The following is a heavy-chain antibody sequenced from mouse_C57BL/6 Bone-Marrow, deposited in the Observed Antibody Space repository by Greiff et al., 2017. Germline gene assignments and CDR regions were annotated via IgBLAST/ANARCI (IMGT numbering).Heavy chain of an antibody. D-gene: IGHD1-1*01. CDR3: ARSAYYYGSSRYWYFDV. CDR1: GYTFTSYW. V-gene: IGHV1-55*01. CDR2: IYPGSGST. J-gene: IGHJ1*03. Sequence: QVQLQQPGAELVKPGASVKMSCKASGYTFTSYWITWVKQRPGQGLEWIGDIYPGSGSTNYNEKFKSKATLTVDTSSSTAYMQLSSLTSEDSAVYYCARSAYYYGSSRYWYFDVWGTGTTVTVSS.